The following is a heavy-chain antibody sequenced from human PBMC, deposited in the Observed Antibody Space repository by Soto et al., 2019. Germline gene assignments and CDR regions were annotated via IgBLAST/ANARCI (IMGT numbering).Heavy chain of an antibody. CDR3: AKEEAIRYCSGGSCEEVSWFDP. V-gene: IGHV3-30*18. Sequence: VQLVESGGGVVQPGRSLRLSCAASGFTFSSYGMHWVRQAPGKGLEWVAVISYDGSNKYYADSVKGRFTISRDNSRTTLHLQMTSLEAEYLAVYYCAKEEAIRYCSGGSCEEVSWFDPGGQGTLLTVSS. J-gene: IGHJ5*02. CDR2: ISYDGSNK. CDR1: GFTFSSYG. D-gene: IGHD2-15*01.